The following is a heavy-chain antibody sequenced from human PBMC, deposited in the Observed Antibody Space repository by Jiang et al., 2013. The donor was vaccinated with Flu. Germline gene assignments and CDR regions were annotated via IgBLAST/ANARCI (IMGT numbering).Heavy chain of an antibody. J-gene: IGHJ6*02. D-gene: IGHD2-2*01. CDR2: ISAYNGNT. CDR3: ARRCSSTSCYAPPFYGMDV. Sequence: GAEVKKPGASVKVSCKASGYTFTSYGISWVRQAPGQGLEWMGWISAYNGNTNYAQKLQGRVTMTTDTSTSTAYMELRSLRSDDTAVYYCARRCSSTSCYAPPFYGMDVWGQGTTVTVSS. CDR1: GYTFTSYG. V-gene: IGHV1-18*04.